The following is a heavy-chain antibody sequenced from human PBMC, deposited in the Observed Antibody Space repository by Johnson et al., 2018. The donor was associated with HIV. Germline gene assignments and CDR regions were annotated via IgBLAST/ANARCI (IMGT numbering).Heavy chain of an antibody. V-gene: IGHV3-30-3*01. J-gene: IGHJ3*02. CDR2: ISYDGSNK. CDR1: GFTFSSYA. Sequence: QVQLVESGGGVVQPGRSLRLSCAASGFTFSSYAMHWVRQAPGKGLEWVAVISYDGSNKYYADSVKGRFTISRDNSKNTLYLQMNSLRAEDTAVYYCARGPILEWLSGDGFDMWGQGTMVTVSS. CDR3: ARGPILEWLSGDGFDM. D-gene: IGHD3-3*01.